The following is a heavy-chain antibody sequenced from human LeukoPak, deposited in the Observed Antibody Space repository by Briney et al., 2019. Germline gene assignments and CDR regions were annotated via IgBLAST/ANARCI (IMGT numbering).Heavy chain of an antibody. J-gene: IGHJ3*02. D-gene: IGHD4-17*01. CDR2: INPNSGGT. Sequence: ASVNVSCKASGYTFTDQYMHWVRQAPGPGLEWMGWINPNSGGTNYARKFQGRVTMTRDTSISTAYMELSRLRSDDTAVYYCARDDYGVFDAFDIWGQGTMVTVSS. CDR3: ARDDYGVFDAFDI. CDR1: GYTFTDQY. V-gene: IGHV1-2*07.